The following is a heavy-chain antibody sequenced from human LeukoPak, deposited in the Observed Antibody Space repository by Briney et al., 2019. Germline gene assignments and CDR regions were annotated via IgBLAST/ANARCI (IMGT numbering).Heavy chain of an antibody. Sequence: ASVKVSCKASGYTFTSYYMHWVRQAPGQGLEWMGIINPSGGSTSYAQKFQGRVTMTRDTSTSTAYMELRSLRSDDTAVYYCARGRGWDTFDYWGQGTLVTVSS. CDR3: ARGRGWDTFDY. CDR2: INPSGGST. V-gene: IGHV1-46*01. J-gene: IGHJ4*02. CDR1: GYTFTSYY. D-gene: IGHD6-19*01.